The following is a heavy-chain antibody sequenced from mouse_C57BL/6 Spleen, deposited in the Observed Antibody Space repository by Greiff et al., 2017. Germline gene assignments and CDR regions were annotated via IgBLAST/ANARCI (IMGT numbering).Heavy chain of an antibody. CDR2: IHPSDSDT. J-gene: IGHJ3*01. CDR3: AGYGSSYEGFAY. CDR1: GYTFTSYW. V-gene: IGHV1-74*01. D-gene: IGHD1-1*01. Sequence: QVQLQQSGAELARPGASVKLSCKASGYTFTSYWMHWVKQRPGQGLEWIGRIHPSDSDTNYNQKFKGKATLTVDKSSSTAYMQLSSLTSEDSAVYYCAGYGSSYEGFAYWGQGTLVTVSA.